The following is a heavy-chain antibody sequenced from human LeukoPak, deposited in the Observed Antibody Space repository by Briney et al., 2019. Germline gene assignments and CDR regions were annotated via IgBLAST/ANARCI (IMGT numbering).Heavy chain of an antibody. D-gene: IGHD3-3*01. CDR1: GGTFSSYA. CDR3: ARGEFGVVDY. CDR2: MNPNSGNS. V-gene: IGHV1-8*02. J-gene: IGHJ4*02. Sequence: ASVKVSCKASGGTFSSYAISWVRQATGQGLEWMGWMNPNSGNSGFAQKFQGRVVMTRNTSISTAYMELSSLRSEDTAVYYCARGEFGVVDYWGQGTLVTVSS.